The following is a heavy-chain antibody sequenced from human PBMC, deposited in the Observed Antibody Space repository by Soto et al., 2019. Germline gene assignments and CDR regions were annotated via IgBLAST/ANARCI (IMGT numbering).Heavy chain of an antibody. J-gene: IGHJ6*02. V-gene: IGHV1-2*02. D-gene: IGHD3-10*01. CDR1: GYTFTGYY. Sequence: RASVKVSCKASGYTFTGYYMHWVRQAPGQGLEWMGWINPNSGGTNYAQKFQGRVTMTRDTSISTAYMELSRLRSDDTAVYYCARKGARGGESPYYYYGMDVWGQGTTVTVSS. CDR2: INPNSGGT. CDR3: ARKGARGGESPYYYYGMDV.